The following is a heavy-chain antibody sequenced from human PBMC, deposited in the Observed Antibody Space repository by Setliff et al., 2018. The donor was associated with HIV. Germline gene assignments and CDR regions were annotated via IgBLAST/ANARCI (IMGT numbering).Heavy chain of an antibody. CDR2: IYYSGST. D-gene: IGHD3-22*01. J-gene: IGHJ4*02. CDR3: ARGGGYDRSGYYPFDY. CDR1: GGSISSGAYY. Sequence: PSETLSLTCTVSGGSISSGAYYWSWIRQHPVKGLEWIGYIYYSGSTYYNPSLKSRVTISTDTSKNELSLKLRSVTAADTAVYYCARGGGYDRSGYYPFDYWGQGTPVTVSS. V-gene: IGHV4-31*03.